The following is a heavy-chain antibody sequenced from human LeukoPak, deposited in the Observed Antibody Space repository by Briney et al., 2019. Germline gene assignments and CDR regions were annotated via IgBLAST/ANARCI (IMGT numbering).Heavy chain of an antibody. CDR2: IYYSGST. CDR3: ARRSYGLLYFDY. Sequence: SETLSLTCTVSGGSISSSSYYWGWTRQPPGKGLEWIGSIYYSGSTYYNPSLKSRVTISVDTSKNQFSLKLSSVTAADTAVYYCARRSYGLLYFDYWGQGTLVTVSS. V-gene: IGHV4-39*01. CDR1: GGSISSSSYY. J-gene: IGHJ4*02. D-gene: IGHD5-18*01.